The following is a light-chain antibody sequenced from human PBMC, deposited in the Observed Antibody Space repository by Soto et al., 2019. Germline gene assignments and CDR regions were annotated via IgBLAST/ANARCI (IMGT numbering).Light chain of an antibody. V-gene: IGKV2-29*03. J-gene: IGKJ1*01. CDR2: DSS. CDR3: QQYDGYSPQT. CDR1: QSLLHITGETF. Sequence: DVVMTQTPLSLSVAPGQPASISCKSSQSLLHITGETFLFWYLQKPGRAPQLLIYDSSTLEPGVPSRFRGSGSGTEFTLTINGLQPDDFATYYCQQYDGYSPQTFGQGTKVDIK.